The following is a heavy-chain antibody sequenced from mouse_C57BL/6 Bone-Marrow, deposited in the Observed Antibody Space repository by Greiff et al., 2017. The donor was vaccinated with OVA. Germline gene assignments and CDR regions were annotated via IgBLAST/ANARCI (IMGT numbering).Heavy chain of an antibody. V-gene: IGHV5-12*01. CDR3: ARHNYGAAY. Sequence: EVKLVESGGGLVQPGGSLKLSCAASGFTFSDYYMYWVRQTPEKRLEWVAYISNGGGSTYYPDTVKGRFTISRDNAKNTLYLQMSRLKSEDTAMYYCARHNYGAAYWGQGTLVTVSA. CDR1: GFTFSDYY. J-gene: IGHJ3*01. D-gene: IGHD1-1*01. CDR2: ISNGGGST.